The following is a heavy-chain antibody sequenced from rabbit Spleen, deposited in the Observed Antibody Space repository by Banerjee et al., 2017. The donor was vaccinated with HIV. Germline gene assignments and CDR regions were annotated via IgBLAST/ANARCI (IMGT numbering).Heavy chain of an antibody. CDR2: IDPFFGIT. Sequence: QLEESGGRLVQPGGSLTLSCKAYGFTISNYWMNWVRQAPGKGLEWIGYIDPFFGITYYANWVNGRFSISRENAQNTVFLQMTSLTAADTATYFCARDLVAVIGWNFNLWGQGTLVTVS. J-gene: IGHJ4*01. D-gene: IGHD1-1*01. V-gene: IGHV1S7*01. CDR1: GFTISNYW. CDR3: ARDLVAVIGWNFNL.